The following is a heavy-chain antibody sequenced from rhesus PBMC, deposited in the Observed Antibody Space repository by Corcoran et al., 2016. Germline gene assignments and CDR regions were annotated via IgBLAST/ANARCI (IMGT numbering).Heavy chain of an antibody. CDR1: GGSISGSF. J-gene: IGHJ4*01. Sequence: QVQLQESGPGLVKPSETLSLTCAASGGSISGSFWNWIRQPPGKGLEWIVYSGGSRGSPFYNPSLKSRVTISTDTSKNQFSLKLSSVTAADTAVYYCARSGCSRGVCYYFDYWGQGVLVTVSS. V-gene: IGHV4-165*02. CDR3: ARSGCSRGVCYYFDY. D-gene: IGHD2-39*01. CDR2: SGGSRGSP.